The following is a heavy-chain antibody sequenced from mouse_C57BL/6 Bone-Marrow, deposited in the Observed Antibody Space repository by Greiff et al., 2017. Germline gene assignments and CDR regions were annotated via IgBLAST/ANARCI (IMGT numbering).Heavy chain of an antibody. Sequence: DVQLVESGPGLVKPSQSLSLTCSVTGYSITSGYYCNWIRQFPGNKLEGMGYISYDGSTNYNPSLKNRISLTRDTSKNQFFLKLNSVTTEDTATYYCATLLLLRFAYWGQGTLVTVSA. CDR3: ATLLLLRFAY. D-gene: IGHD2-3*01. V-gene: IGHV3-6*01. CDR2: ISYDGST. J-gene: IGHJ3*01. CDR1: GYSITSGYY.